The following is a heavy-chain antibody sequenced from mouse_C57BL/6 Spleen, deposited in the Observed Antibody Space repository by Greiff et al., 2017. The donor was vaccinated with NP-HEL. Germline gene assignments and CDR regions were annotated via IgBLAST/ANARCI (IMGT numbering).Heavy chain of an antibody. Sequence: QVHVKQPGAELVRPGTSVKLSCKASGYTFTSYWMHWVKQRPGQGLEWIGVIDPSDSYTNYNQKFKGKATLTVDTSSSTAYMQLSSLTSEDSAVYYCARGGSNRYFDVWGTGTTVTVSS. D-gene: IGHD2-5*01. CDR1: GYTFTSYW. V-gene: IGHV1-59*01. CDR2: IDPSDSYT. J-gene: IGHJ1*03. CDR3: ARGGSNRYFDV.